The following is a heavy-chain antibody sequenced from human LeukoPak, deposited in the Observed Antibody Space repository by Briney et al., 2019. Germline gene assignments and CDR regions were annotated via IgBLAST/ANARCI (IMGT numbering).Heavy chain of an antibody. CDR1: GFTFSSYA. CDR3: ARGQWPDY. J-gene: IGHJ4*02. D-gene: IGHD6-19*01. Sequence: GGSLRLSCAASGFTFSSYAMSWVRQAPGKGLESVSSITPGSSYIYYADSVKGRFTISRDNAKNSVYLQMNSLRAEDTAIYYCARGQWPDYWGQGTLVTVSS. V-gene: IGHV3-21*01. CDR2: ITPGSSYI.